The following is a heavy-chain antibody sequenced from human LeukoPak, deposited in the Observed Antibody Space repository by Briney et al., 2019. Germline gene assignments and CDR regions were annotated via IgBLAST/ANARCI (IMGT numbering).Heavy chain of an antibody. J-gene: IGHJ6*02. CDR1: GFXFSSCA. Sequence: PGGSLRLSCAASGFXFSSCAMSWVRQAPGKGLEWVSLISGSGDSRYYADSVKGRFTISRDNAKNTLWLQMNSLRAEDTAVYYCAKGVTTVRIYYHGMDVWGQGTTVTVSS. D-gene: IGHD4-17*01. CDR2: ISGSGDSR. V-gene: IGHV3-23*01. CDR3: AKGVTTVRIYYHGMDV.